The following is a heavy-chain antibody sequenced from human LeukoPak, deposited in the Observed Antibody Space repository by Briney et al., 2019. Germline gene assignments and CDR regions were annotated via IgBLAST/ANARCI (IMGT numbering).Heavy chain of an antibody. CDR3: AKSYYYDRSGPVDY. Sequence: PGGSLRRSCAASGFTLSGYGMHWVRQAPGKGREWVAVISYDGSNKDYGDSGRGRFTISRDNCKNMRYLQMNSLRAEDTAVYYCAKSYYYDRSGPVDYWGQGTLVPVSS. J-gene: IGHJ4*02. CDR2: ISYDGSNK. CDR1: GFTLSGYG. D-gene: IGHD3-22*01. V-gene: IGHV3-30*18.